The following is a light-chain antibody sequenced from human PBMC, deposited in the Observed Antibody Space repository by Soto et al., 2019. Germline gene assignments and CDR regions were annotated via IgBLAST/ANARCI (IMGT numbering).Light chain of an antibody. CDR3: SSYTSSSTLHV. Sequence: QSVLTQPPSASGSPGQSVTISCTGSSSDVGEYKYVSWYQQHPGKAPKLIIYEVSNRPSGVSNRFSGSKSGNTASLTISGLQAEDEADYYCSSYTSSSTLHVFGTGTKVTVL. J-gene: IGLJ1*01. CDR1: SSDVGEYKY. V-gene: IGLV2-14*01. CDR2: EVS.